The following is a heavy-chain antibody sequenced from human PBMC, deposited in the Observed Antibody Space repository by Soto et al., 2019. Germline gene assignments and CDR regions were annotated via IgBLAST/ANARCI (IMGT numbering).Heavy chain of an antibody. Sequence: GGSLRLSCAASGFTFSSYWMSWVRQAPGKGLEWVANIKQDGSEKYYVDSVKGRFTISRDNAKNSLYLQMNSLRAEDTAVYYCARDYRLAAAGQKRWGGMDVWGQGTTVTVSS. V-gene: IGHV3-7*05. J-gene: IGHJ6*02. D-gene: IGHD6-13*01. CDR1: GFTFSSYW. CDR2: IKQDGSEK. CDR3: ARDYRLAAAGQKRWGGMDV.